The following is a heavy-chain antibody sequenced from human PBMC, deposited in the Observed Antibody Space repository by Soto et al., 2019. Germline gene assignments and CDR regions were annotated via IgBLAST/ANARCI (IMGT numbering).Heavy chain of an antibody. CDR1: GFTFSSYA. J-gene: IGHJ6*02. Sequence: GGSLRLSCAASGFTFSSYAMHWVRQAPGKGLEWVSSISSSGTYIHYADSLKGRFTISRDNAKNSLYLQMISLRAEDTAVYYCARDPSDCSSTSCWGYYALDVWGQGTTVTVSS. CDR3: ARDPSDCSSTSCWGYYALDV. CDR2: ISSSGTYI. D-gene: IGHD2-2*01. V-gene: IGHV3-21*01.